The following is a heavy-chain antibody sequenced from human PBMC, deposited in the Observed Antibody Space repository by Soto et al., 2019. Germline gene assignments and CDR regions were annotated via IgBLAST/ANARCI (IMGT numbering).Heavy chain of an antibody. J-gene: IGHJ6*02. V-gene: IGHV5-51*01. D-gene: IGHD2-15*01. CDR2: IYPGDSDT. CDR1: GSSCANYW. CDR3: ARQVVVVDGIYYFYPGMGV. Sequence: NPCRASGSSCANYWVGCVPPKTRKSLEWMGIIYPGDSDTRYSPSFQGQVTISADKAISTAYLQWSSLKASDTAMYYCARQVVVVDGIYYFYPGMGVWGQGTMVTVSS.